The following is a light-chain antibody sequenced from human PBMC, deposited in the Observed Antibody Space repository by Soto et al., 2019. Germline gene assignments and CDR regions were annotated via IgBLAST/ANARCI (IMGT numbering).Light chain of an antibody. J-gene: IGLJ1*01. CDR1: GSDVGGYNY. V-gene: IGLV2-14*01. Sequence: QSALTQPASVSGSPGQSITISCTGTGSDVGGYNYVSWFQQYPGKAPKLMIYDVNTRPSGVSNRFSGSKSGNTASLTISGLQAEDEAYYYCSSYTTTDTYVFGTGTKLTVL. CDR3: SSYTTTDTYV. CDR2: DVN.